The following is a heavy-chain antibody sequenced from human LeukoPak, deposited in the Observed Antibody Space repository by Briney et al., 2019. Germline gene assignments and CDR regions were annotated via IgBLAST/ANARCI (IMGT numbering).Heavy chain of an antibody. CDR2: INHSGST. V-gene: IGHV4-34*01. D-gene: IGHD3-3*01. J-gene: IGHJ4*02. CDR1: GGSFSGYY. Sequence: SETLSLTCAVYGGSFSGYYWSWIRQPPGKGLEWIGEINHSGSTNYNPSLKSRVTISVDTSKNQFSLKLSSVTAADTAVYYCARGRPYYDFWSGYHYYFDYWGQGTLVTVSS. CDR3: ARGRPYYDFWSGYHYYFDY.